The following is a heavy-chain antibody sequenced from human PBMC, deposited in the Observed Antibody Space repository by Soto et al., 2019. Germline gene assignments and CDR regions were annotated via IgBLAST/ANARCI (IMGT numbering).Heavy chain of an antibody. CDR1: GFTFSNFW. V-gene: IGHV3-74*01. CDR3: ARQTGLGAANY. Sequence: GGSLRLSCAVSGFTFSNFWMHWVRQAPGKGLVWVARINTDGSVTSHADSVKGRFTISRDNAKSTLYLQMTSLREEDSAIYYCARQTGLGAANYWGRGTLVTVSS. CDR2: INTDGSVT. J-gene: IGHJ4*02. D-gene: IGHD1-26*01.